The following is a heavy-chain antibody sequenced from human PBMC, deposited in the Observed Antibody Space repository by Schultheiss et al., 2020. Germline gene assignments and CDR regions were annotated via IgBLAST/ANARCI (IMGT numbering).Heavy chain of an antibody. CDR2: ISYDGSIK. D-gene: IGHD6-19*01. CDR1: GFTFSSYG. Sequence: GESLKISCAASGFTFSSYGMHWVRQAPGKGLEWVAVISYDGSIKYYADSVKGRFTISRDNSKNTLYLQMNSLRAEDTAVYYCAYSSGWKWHFQHWGQGTLVTVSS. J-gene: IGHJ1*01. V-gene: IGHV3-30*03. CDR3: AYSSGWKWHFQH.